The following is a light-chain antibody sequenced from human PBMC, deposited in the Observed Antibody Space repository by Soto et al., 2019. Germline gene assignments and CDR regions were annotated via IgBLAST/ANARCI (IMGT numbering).Light chain of an antibody. CDR2: EVS. J-gene: IGLJ1*01. CDR3: SSYTSSSTHD. CDR1: SSDVSAYNC. V-gene: IGLV2-14*01. Sequence: QSVLTQPASGSGSPGQSITISCTGTSSDVSAYNCVSWYQQNSGKAPKLIIYEVSNRPAGVSNRFSGSKSGNTASPTISGLQAEDEADYYCSSYTSSSTHDFGTGTKVTVL.